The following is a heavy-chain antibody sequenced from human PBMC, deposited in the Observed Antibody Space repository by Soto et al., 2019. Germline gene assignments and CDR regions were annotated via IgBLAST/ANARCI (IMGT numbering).Heavy chain of an antibody. D-gene: IGHD3-3*01. J-gene: IGHJ4*02. CDR1: GGSVSSGSYY. Sequence: QVQLQESGPGLVKPSETLSLTCTVSGGSVSSGSYYWSWIRQPPGKGLEWIGYVYYSGSTHYNPSLKSRVTISVDTAKNQCSLNLGSVTAADTAVYYCARDFSRLGLHLDWGQGTLVTVSS. CDR2: VYYSGST. CDR3: ARDFSRLGLHLD. V-gene: IGHV4-61*01.